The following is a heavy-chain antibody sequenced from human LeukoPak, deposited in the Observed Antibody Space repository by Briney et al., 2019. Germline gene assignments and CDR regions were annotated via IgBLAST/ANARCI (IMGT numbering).Heavy chain of an antibody. D-gene: IGHD4-11*01. CDR2: ISAYNGNT. Sequence: ASVKVSCKASGYTFTSYGISWVRQAPGQGLEWMGWISAYNGNTNYAQKLQGRVTMTTDTSTSTAYMELRSLRSDDTAVYYCASRAYSRDYYYYYYIDVWGKGTTVTVSS. V-gene: IGHV1-18*01. J-gene: IGHJ6*03. CDR1: GYTFTSYG. CDR3: ASRAYSRDYYYYYYIDV.